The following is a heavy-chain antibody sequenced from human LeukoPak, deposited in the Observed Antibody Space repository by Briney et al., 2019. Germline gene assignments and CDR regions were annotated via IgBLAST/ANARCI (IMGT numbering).Heavy chain of an antibody. CDR1: GYTFTGYG. Sequence: ASVKVSCKASGYTFTGYGISWVRQAPGQGLEWMGWISAYNGNTYYAQKLQGRVTMTTDTSTSTAYMELRSLRSDDTAVYYCARDGPPVVPAAEYFYYGMDVWGQGTTVTVSS. V-gene: IGHV1-18*01. CDR3: ARDGPPVVPAAEYFYYGMDV. D-gene: IGHD2-2*01. CDR2: ISAYNGNT. J-gene: IGHJ6*02.